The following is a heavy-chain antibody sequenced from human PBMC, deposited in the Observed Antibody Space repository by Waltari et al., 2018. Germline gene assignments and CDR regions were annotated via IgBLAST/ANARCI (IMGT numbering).Heavy chain of an antibody. D-gene: IGHD6-13*01. V-gene: IGHV3-43D*04. CDR2: ISWDCGST. CDR3: AKDGGSSSWYSFYYGMDV. J-gene: IGHJ6*02. Sequence: EVQLVESGGVVVQPGGSLRLSCAASGFTFDDYAMHWVRQAPGKGLEWVSLISWDCGSTYYADSVKGRVTISRDNSKNSLYLQMNSLRAEDTALYYCAKDGGSSSWYSFYYGMDVWGQGTTVTVSS. CDR1: GFTFDDYA.